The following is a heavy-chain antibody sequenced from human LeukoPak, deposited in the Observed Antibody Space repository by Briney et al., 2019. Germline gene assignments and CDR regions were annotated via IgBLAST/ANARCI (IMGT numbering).Heavy chain of an antibody. CDR3: AKDSHPTAVAGPGGYYGMDV. CDR2: ISYDGSNK. CDR1: GFTFSSYG. V-gene: IGHV3-30*18. D-gene: IGHD6-19*01. Sequence: PGGSLRLSCAASGFTFSSYGMHWVRQAPGKGLEWVAVISYDGSNKYYADSVKGRFTISRDNSKNTLYLQKNSLRAEDTAVYYCAKDSHPTAVAGPGGYYGMDVWGQGTTVTVSS. J-gene: IGHJ6*02.